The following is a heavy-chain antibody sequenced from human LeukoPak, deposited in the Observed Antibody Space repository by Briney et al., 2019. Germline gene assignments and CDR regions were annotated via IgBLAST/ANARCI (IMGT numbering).Heavy chain of an antibody. J-gene: IGHJ4*02. V-gene: IGHV3-53*01. D-gene: IGHD3-3*01. Sequence: QSGGSLRLSCAASGFTVSSNYMSWVRQAPGKGLGWVSVIYSGGSTYYADSVKGRFTISRDNSKNTLYLQMNSLRAEDTAVYYCAKCLDFWSGYYRGGDYWGQGTLVTVSS. CDR3: AKCLDFWSGYYRGGDY. CDR2: IYSGGST. CDR1: GFTVSSNY.